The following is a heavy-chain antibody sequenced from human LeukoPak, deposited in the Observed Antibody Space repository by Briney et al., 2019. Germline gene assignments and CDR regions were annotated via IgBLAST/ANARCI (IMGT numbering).Heavy chain of an antibody. Sequence: PGGSLRLSCAASGFTFSSHGMHWVRQAPGKGLEWVAVISYDGSNKYYADSVKGRFTISRDNSKNTLYLQMNSLRAEDTAVYYCAKDRGGCSSTSCYYFDYWGQGTLVTVSS. CDR2: ISYDGSNK. V-gene: IGHV3-30*18. D-gene: IGHD2-2*01. CDR1: GFTFSSHG. CDR3: AKDRGGCSSTSCYYFDY. J-gene: IGHJ4*02.